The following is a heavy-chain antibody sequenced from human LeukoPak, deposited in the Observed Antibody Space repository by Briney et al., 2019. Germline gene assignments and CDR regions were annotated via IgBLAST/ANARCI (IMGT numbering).Heavy chain of an antibody. CDR3: AREISYYYDSSGSFDY. CDR2: IYTSGST. D-gene: IGHD3-22*01. V-gene: IGHV4-4*07. J-gene: IGHJ4*02. CDR1: GGSISSYY. Sequence: PSETLSLTCTVSGGSISSYYWSWIRQPAGKGLEWIGRIYTSGSTNYNPSLKSRVTMSVDTSKNQSSLKLSSVTAADTAVYYCAREISYYYDSSGSFDYWGQGTLVTVSS.